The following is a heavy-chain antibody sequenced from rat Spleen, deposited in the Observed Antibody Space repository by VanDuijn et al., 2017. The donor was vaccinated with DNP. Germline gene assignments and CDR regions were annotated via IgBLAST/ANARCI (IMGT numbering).Heavy chain of an antibody. CDR1: GFTFSDYY. D-gene: IGHD5-1*01. Sequence: EVQLVESGGGLVQPGRSMKLSCAASGFTFSDYYMAWVRQAPKKGLEWVASISYEGSRTYYGDSVKGRFTISRDNAKSTLYLQMYSLRSEDTATYYCARLGGDWGQGVMVTVSS. V-gene: IGHV5-22*01. CDR2: ISYEGSRT. J-gene: IGHJ2*01. CDR3: ARLGGD.